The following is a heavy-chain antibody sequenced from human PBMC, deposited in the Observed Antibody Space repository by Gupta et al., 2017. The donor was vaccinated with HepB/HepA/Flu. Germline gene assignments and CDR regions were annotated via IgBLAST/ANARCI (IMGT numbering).Heavy chain of an antibody. Sequence: QVQLQESGPGLVKPSETLSLTCTASGGSISSYYWSWTRQPAGKGLEWIGRIYTSGSTNYNPSLKSRVTMSVDTSKNQFSLKLSSVTAADTAVYYCARADIVVVPAAMGGFDPWGQGTLVTVSS. D-gene: IGHD2-2*01. V-gene: IGHV4-4*07. CDR3: ARADIVVVPAAMGGFDP. CDR1: GGSISSYY. J-gene: IGHJ5*02. CDR2: IYTSGST.